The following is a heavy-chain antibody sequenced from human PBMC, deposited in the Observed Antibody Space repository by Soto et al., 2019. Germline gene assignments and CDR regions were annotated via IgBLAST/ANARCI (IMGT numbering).Heavy chain of an antibody. Sequence: GASVKVSCKASGGTFSSYAISWVRQAPGQGLEWMGGIIPIFGTANYAQKFQGRVTITADTSTSTAYMELRSLRSDDTAVYYCARDTTIKVGIAAAGPNDYWGQGTLVTVSS. D-gene: IGHD6-13*01. V-gene: IGHV1-69*06. CDR1: GGTFSSYA. CDR2: IIPIFGTA. J-gene: IGHJ4*02. CDR3: ARDTTIKVGIAAAGPNDY.